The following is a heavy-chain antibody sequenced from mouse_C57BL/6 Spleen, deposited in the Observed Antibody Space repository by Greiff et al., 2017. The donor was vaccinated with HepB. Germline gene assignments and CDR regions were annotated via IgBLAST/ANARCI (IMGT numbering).Heavy chain of an antibody. Sequence: QVQLMQPGAELVRPGSSVKLSCKASGYTFTSYWMHWVKQRPIQGLEWIGNIDPSDSETHYNQKFKDKATLTVDKSSSTAYMQLSSLTSEDSAIYYCARDYGSSLDYWGQGTTLTVSS. D-gene: IGHD1-1*01. V-gene: IGHV1-52*01. CDR2: IDPSDSET. CDR3: ARDYGSSLDY. CDR1: GYTFTSYW. J-gene: IGHJ2*01.